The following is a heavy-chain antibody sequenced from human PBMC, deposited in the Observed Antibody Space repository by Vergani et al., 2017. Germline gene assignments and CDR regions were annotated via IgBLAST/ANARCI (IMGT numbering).Heavy chain of an antibody. CDR2: IRYDGSNK. Sequence: QVQLVESGGGVVQPGGSLRLSCAASGFTFSSYGMHWVRQAPGKGLEWVAFIRYDGSNKYYADSVKGRFTISRDNSKNTLYLQMNSLRAEDTAVYYCAKDXGRYCSSTSCPAAHWGQGTLVTVSS. CDR3: AKDXGRYCSSTSCPAAH. J-gene: IGHJ4*02. D-gene: IGHD2-2*01. V-gene: IGHV3-30*02. CDR1: GFTFSSYG.